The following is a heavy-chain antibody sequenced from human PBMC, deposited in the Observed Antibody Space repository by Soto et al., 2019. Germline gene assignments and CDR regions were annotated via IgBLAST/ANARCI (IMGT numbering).Heavy chain of an antibody. CDR1: VFTFTDYH. V-gene: IGHV3-11*06. CDR2: ISETGSHT. CDR3: ERSIRAKYPLTF. D-gene: IGHD7-27*01. J-gene: IGHJ4*02. Sequence: GGSXRLSCESSVFTFTDYHMIWIRQAPGKGLEWVALISETGSHTAYAESVKGRFTISRDNARPSVFLQMNSLRSDDMAVYFCERSIRAKYPLTFWGQGTPVTVSS.